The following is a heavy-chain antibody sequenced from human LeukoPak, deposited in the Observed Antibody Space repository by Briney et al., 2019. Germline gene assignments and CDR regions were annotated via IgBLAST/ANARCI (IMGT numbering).Heavy chain of an antibody. J-gene: IGHJ4*02. CDR2: ISSSSSYI. CDR3: ARGSPTDWMVPAAIDY. CDR1: GFTFSSYS. V-gene: IGHV3-21*01. D-gene: IGHD2-2*01. Sequence: GGSLRLSCAASGFTFSSYSMNWVRQAPGKGPEWVSSISSSSSYIYYADSVKGRFTISRDNAKNSLYLQMNSLRAEDTAVYYCARGSPTDWMVPAAIDYWGQGTLVAVSS.